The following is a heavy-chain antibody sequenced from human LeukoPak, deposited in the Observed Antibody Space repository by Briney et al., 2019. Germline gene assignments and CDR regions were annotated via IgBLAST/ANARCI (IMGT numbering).Heavy chain of an antibody. CDR2: ISYDGSNK. CDR1: GFTFSSYA. Sequence: GGSLRLSCAASGFTFSSYAMHWVRQAPGKGLEWVAVISYDGSNKYYADSVKGRFTISRDNSKNTLYLQMNSLRAEDTAVYYCARAINFDRKGYFDYWGQGTLVTVSS. V-gene: IGHV3-30-3*01. D-gene: IGHD3-9*01. J-gene: IGHJ4*02. CDR3: ARAINFDRKGYFDY.